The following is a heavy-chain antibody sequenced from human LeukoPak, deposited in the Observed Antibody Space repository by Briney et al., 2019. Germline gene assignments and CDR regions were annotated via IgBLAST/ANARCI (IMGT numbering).Heavy chain of an antibody. V-gene: IGHV4-39*01. CDR2: IYYSGST. CDR1: GGSISSSSYY. Sequence: SETLSLTCTVSGGSISSSSYYWGWIRQPPGKGLEWIGSIYYSGSTYYNPSLKSRVTISVDTSKNQFSLKLSSVTAADTAMYYCARHSGDYSGTYPLDYWGQGTLVTVSS. D-gene: IGHD3-10*01. CDR3: ARHSGDYSGTYPLDY. J-gene: IGHJ4*02.